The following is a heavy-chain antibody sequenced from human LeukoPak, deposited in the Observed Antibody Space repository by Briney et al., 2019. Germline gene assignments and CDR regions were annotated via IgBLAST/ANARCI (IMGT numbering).Heavy chain of an antibody. J-gene: IGHJ5*02. Sequence: GGSLRLSCAASGFTVSSDAMNWVRQAPGKGLEWVSAITSGGGTYYADSVKGRFTISRDNSKNTIYLQMNSLRAEDTAVYYCAKCSRPGYTSGWCNWFDPWGQGTLVTVSS. CDR3: AKCSRPGYTSGWCNWFDP. CDR2: ITSGGGT. CDR1: GFTVSSDA. V-gene: IGHV3-23*01. D-gene: IGHD6-19*01.